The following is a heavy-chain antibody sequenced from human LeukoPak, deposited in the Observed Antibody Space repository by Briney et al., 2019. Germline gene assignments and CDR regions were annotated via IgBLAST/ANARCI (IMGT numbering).Heavy chain of an antibody. D-gene: IGHD4-11*01. CDR2: IYYTGIT. J-gene: IGHJ6*02. V-gene: IGHV4-61*01. Sequence: SETLSLTCAVSGGSVNSGSYYWSWIRQHPGKGLEWIGYIYYTGITNYNPSLKSRVTISVDRSKNQFSLKLSSVTAADTAVYYCAREVYSQYYGMDVWGQGTTVTVSS. CDR3: AREVYSQYYGMDV. CDR1: GGSVNSGSYY.